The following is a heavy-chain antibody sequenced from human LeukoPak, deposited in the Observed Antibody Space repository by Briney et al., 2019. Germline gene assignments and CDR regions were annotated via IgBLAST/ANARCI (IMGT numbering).Heavy chain of an antibody. CDR3: ARSNYYGSGSSPHYYYGMDV. CDR2: IIPILGIA. D-gene: IGHD3-10*01. Sequence: SVKVSCKASGVTFSSYAISWVRRAPGQGLEWMGRIIPILGIANYAQKFQGRVTITADKSTSTAYMELSSLRSEDTAVYYCARSNYYGSGSSPHYYYGMDVWGQGTTVTVSS. CDR1: GVTFSSYA. V-gene: IGHV1-69*04. J-gene: IGHJ6*02.